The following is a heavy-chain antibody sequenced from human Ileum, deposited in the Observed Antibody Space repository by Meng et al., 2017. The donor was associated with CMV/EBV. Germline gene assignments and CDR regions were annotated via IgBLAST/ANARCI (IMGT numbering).Heavy chain of an antibody. V-gene: IGHV4-30-4*08. CDR1: GASINSGDYS. Sequence: SETLSLTCTVSGASINSGDYSWNWIRRPPGKGLEWIGYVYNRGTIYYNPSLKSRLALSVDSSKNQLYMTLTAVTAADAGTYFCARAEDSDTNGRGDAFGVWGRGTLVTVSS. J-gene: IGHJ3*01. D-gene: IGHD1-26*01. CDR3: ARAEDSDTNGRGDAFGV. CDR2: VYNRGTI.